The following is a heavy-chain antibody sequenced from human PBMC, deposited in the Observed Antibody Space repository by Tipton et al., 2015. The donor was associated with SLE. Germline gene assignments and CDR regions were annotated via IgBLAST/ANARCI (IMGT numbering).Heavy chain of an antibody. CDR1: GGSIGSYY. V-gene: IGHV4-39*07. D-gene: IGHD3-3*01. CDR2: VFNDGNT. Sequence: TLSLTCTVSGGSIGSYYWGWIRQPPGKGLEWIGSVFNDGNTYDNPSLKSRVTISVDTSKNQFSLKLMSLTAADTAVYYCARARSEDAFWREYVNYCYYMDVWGRGTTVTVSS. CDR3: ARARSEDAFWREYVNYCYYMDV. J-gene: IGHJ6*03.